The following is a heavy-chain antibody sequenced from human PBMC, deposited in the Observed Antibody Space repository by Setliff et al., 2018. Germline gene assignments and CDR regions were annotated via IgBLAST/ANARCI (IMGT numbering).Heavy chain of an antibody. CDR2: INPNSGGT. CDR3: ARDPQKTGDGKHAFDI. Sequence: ASVKVSCKASGYTFTGYYMHWVRQAPGQGLEWMGWINPNSGGTNYTQKFQGRVTMTRDTSISTAYMELSRLRSDDTAVYYCARDPQKTGDGKHAFDIWGQGTMVTVSS. D-gene: IGHD7-27*01. V-gene: IGHV1-2*02. CDR1: GYTFTGYY. J-gene: IGHJ3*02.